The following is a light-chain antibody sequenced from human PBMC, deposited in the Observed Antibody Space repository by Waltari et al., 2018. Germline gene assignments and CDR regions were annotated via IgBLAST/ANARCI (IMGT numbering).Light chain of an antibody. V-gene: IGKV4-1*01. CDR1: QSVLYSSNNKNY. CDR2: WAS. CDR3: QQYYSTPYT. Sequence: DIVLTQSPDSLAVFLGEGATINGKSSQSVLYSSNNKNYLAWYQQKPGQPPKLLIYWASTRESGVPDRFSGSGSGTDFTLTISSLQAEDVAVYYCQQYYSTPYTFGQGTKLEIK. J-gene: IGKJ2*01.